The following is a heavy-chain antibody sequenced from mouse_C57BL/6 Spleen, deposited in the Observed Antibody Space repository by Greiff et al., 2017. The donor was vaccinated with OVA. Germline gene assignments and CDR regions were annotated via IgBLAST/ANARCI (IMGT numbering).Heavy chain of an antibody. Sequence: VQLKESGPELVKPGASVKMSCKASGYTFTDYNMHWVKQSHGKSLEWIGYINPNNGGTSYNQKFKGKATLTVNKSSSTAYMELRSLTSEDSAVYYCARGGTTDWFAYWGQGTLVTVSA. D-gene: IGHD1-1*01. CDR2: INPNNGGT. CDR1: GYTFTDYN. V-gene: IGHV1-22*01. J-gene: IGHJ3*01. CDR3: ARGGTTDWFAY.